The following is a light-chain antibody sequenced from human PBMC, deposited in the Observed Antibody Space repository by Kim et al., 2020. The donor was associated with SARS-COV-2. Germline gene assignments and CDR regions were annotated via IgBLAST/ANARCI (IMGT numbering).Light chain of an antibody. CDR2: EDT. J-gene: IGLJ7*01. V-gene: IGLV1-51*01. Sequence: QSVLTQPPSVSAAPGQKVAISCSGSRSNIGNNYVSWYQQFPGTAPSLLIYEDTKRPSGIPDRLSGSKSGTSATLAITGLQTGDEAHYYCATWDSSLRVMLFGGSTQLTVL. CDR3: ATWDSSLRVML. CDR1: RSNIGNNY.